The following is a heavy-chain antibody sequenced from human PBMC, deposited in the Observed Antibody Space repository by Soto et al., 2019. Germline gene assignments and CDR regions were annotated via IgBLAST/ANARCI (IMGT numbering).Heavy chain of an antibody. J-gene: IGHJ3*02. CDR1: GFTFSSYA. Sequence: GGCLRLSGAASGFTFSSYAMRWVHQAPGKGLEWVSAISGSGGSTYYADSVKGRFTISRDNSKNTLYLQMNSLRAEDTAVYYCAGLQLWLPLEAFHIWGQGTMVNVSS. V-gene: IGHV3-23*01. D-gene: IGHD5-18*01. CDR2: ISGSGGST. CDR3: AGLQLWLPLEAFHI.